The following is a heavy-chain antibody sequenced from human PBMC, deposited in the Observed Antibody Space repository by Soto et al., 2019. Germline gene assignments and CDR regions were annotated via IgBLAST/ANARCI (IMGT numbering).Heavy chain of an antibody. CDR3: ASYQQSYAFDI. V-gene: IGHV4-59*12. CDR1: GDSINSYH. D-gene: IGHD2-2*01. Sequence: PSETLSLTCTVSGDSINSYHWSWIRQPPGKGLEWIGYIYYSGSTNYNPSLRSRATISVDTSKNQFSLKLSSVTAADTAVYYCASYQQSYAFDIWGQGTMVTVSS. CDR2: IYYSGST. J-gene: IGHJ3*02.